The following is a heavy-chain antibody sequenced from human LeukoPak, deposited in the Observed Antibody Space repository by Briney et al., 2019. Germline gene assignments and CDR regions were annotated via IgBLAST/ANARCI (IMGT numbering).Heavy chain of an antibody. V-gene: IGHV1-8*01. D-gene: IGHD3-22*01. J-gene: IGHJ4*02. Sequence: GASVKVSRMSSRYTFSTYNLNGFRPASGQGVEWMGQMIPNSGSAGFPEKFQDGVTMTTDTTIRTAYVELTSLNSEDTAVYYCAGHIFSDSSVLDHSSFNSWGQGTLVTLSS. CDR2: MIPNSGSA. CDR3: AGHIFSDSSVLDHSSFNS. CDR1: RYTFSTYN.